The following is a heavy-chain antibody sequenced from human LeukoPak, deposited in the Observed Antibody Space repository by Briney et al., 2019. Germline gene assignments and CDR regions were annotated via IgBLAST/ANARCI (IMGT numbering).Heavy chain of an antibody. J-gene: IGHJ4*02. CDR3: ARLKFGGVIGHFDY. CDR1: GGSISSSSYY. CDR2: IYYSGST. Sequence: SETLSLTCTVSGGSISSSSYYWGWIRQPPGKGLEWIGSIYYSGSTYYNPSLKSRVTISVDTSKNQFSLKLSSVTAADTAVYYCARLKFGGVIGHFDYWGQGTLVTVSS. V-gene: IGHV4-39*07. D-gene: IGHD3-16*02.